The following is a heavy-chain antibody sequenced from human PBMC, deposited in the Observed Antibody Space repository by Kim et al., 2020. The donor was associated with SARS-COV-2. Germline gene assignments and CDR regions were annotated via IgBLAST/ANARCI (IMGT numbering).Heavy chain of an antibody. Sequence: GGSLRLSCAASRFDFSSFGMYWVRQAPGKGLEWVAAIWHDGSNTYYADSVKGRFTISRDNSKNTLYLQMNSLRADDTAVYYCARDDYMSVTGPTPLHNYFDPWGQGTLVTVSS. CDR2: IWHDGSNT. CDR1: RFDFSSFG. D-gene: IGHD3-9*01. J-gene: IGHJ5*02. CDR3: ARDDYMSVTGPTPLHNYFDP. V-gene: IGHV3-33*01.